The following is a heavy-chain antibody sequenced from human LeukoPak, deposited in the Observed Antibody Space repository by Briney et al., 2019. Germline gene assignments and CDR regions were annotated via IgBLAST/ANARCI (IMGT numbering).Heavy chain of an antibody. CDR1: GGSISSYY. CDR2: IYTGGST. Sequence: SETLSLTCTVSGGSISSYYWSWIRQPPGKGLEWIGYIYTGGSTNYNPSLKSRVTISVDTSKNQFSLKLSSVTAADTAVYYCARLGTYEGEDWFDPWGQGTLVTVSS. CDR3: ARLGTYEGEDWFDP. D-gene: IGHD1-7*01. J-gene: IGHJ5*02. V-gene: IGHV4-4*09.